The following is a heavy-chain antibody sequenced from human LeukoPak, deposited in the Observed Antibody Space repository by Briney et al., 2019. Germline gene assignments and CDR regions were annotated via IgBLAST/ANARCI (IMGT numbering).Heavy chain of an antibody. CDR1: GFTVSSNY. CDR2: IYSGGST. V-gene: IGHV3-66*01. Sequence: PGGSLRLSCAASGFTVSSNYMSWVRQAPGKGLEWVSVIYSGGSTYYADSVKGRFTISRDNSKNTLYLQMNSLRAEDTAVYYCARSYYGSGSGRFDYWGQGTLVTVCS. J-gene: IGHJ4*02. CDR3: ARSYYGSGSGRFDY. D-gene: IGHD3-10*01.